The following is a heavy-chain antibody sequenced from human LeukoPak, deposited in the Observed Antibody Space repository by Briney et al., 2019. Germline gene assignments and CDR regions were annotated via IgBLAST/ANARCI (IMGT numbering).Heavy chain of an antibody. CDR3: ARFGTYGRL. CDR2: IKKDGSEK. J-gene: IGHJ4*02. Sequence: GGSLRLSCAASGFTFSNYWMSWVRQAPGKGLEGVANIKKDGSEKDYVDSVKGRFTISRDKAKNSVYLQMNSLRAEDTAVYYCARFGTYGRLWGQGTLVTVSS. D-gene: IGHD3-10*01. V-gene: IGHV3-7*01. CDR1: GFTFSNYW.